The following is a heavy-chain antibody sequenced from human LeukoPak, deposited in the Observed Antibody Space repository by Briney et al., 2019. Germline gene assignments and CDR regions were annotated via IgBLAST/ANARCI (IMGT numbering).Heavy chain of an antibody. V-gene: IGHV5-51*01. D-gene: IGHD5-24*01. J-gene: IGHJ4*02. CDR3: AILNHPDGRVY. CDR1: GYTFTTSW. Sequence: PGESLKISCQGFGYTFTTSWIGWVRQLPGKGLEWMVIIYAGNSDTKYSPSFQGQVSISTDRSISTAYLQWSSLQASDTAIYYCAILNHPDGRVYWGQGTLVTVSS. CDR2: IYAGNSDT.